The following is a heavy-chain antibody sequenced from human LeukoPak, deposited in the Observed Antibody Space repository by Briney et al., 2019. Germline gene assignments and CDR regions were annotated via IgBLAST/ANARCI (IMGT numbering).Heavy chain of an antibody. V-gene: IGHV1-46*01. J-gene: IGHJ6*02. CDR3: ARDLLYSGSSRYYYGMDV. CDR1: GYTFTSYY. Sequence: ASVKVSCKASGYTFTSYYMHWVRQAPGQGLEWMGIINPSGGSTSYAQKLQGRVTMTTDTSTSTAYMELRSLRSDDTAVYYCARDLLYSGSSRYYYGMDVWGQGTTVTVSS. D-gene: IGHD1-26*01. CDR2: INPSGGST.